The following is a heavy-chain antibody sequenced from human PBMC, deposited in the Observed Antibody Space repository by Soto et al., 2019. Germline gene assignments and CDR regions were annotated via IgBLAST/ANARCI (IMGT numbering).Heavy chain of an antibody. V-gene: IGHV4-39*01. CDR2: IYYTGNT. CDR1: GGSISSSTNY. D-gene: IGHD3-3*01. J-gene: IGHJ5*02. Sequence: QLQLQQSGPGLVKPSETLSLTCTVSGGSISSSTNYWGWIRQPPGQALEFIGQIYYTGNTYYNPSLKSRVPVSVDTSKNRVSLKLTSVTAADTAVYYCARLGVTNWFDPWWQGSLVTVSS. CDR3: ARLGVTNWFDP.